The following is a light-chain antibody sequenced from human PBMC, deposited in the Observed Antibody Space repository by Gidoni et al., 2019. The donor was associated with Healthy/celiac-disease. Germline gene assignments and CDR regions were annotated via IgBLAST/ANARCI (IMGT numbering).Light chain of an antibody. Sequence: QSVLTQLPSVSGAPGQSVTISCTGSSSNIGAGYDVHWYQQLQATAPKLPIYGNNNRPSGVPDRFSGSKSGTSASLAITGLQAEDEADYYCQSYDSSLSAFYVFGTGTKVTVL. V-gene: IGLV1-40*01. CDR3: QSYDSSLSAFYV. CDR2: GNN. J-gene: IGLJ1*01. CDR1: SSNIGAGYD.